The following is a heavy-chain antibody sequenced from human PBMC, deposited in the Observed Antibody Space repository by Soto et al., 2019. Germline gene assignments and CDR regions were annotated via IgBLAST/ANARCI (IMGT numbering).Heavy chain of an antibody. CDR1: GFTFSSYA. CDR3: AREPYSGSYFDY. Sequence: GGSLRLSCETSGFTFSSYAMTWVRQAPGKGLEWVSVIYSGGSTYYADSVKGRFTISRDNSKNTLYLQMNSLRAEDTAVYYCAREPYSGSYFDYWGQGTLVTVSS. CDR2: IYSGGST. D-gene: IGHD1-26*01. V-gene: IGHV3-53*01. J-gene: IGHJ4*02.